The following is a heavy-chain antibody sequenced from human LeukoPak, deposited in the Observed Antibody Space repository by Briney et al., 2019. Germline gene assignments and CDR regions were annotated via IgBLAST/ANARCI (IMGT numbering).Heavy chain of an antibody. D-gene: IGHD1-1*01. J-gene: IGHJ6*02. CDR2: INHSGST. CDR1: GGSFSGYY. Sequence: SETLSLTCAVYGGSFSGYYWSWIRQPPGKGLEWIGEINHSGSTNYNPSLKSRVTISVDTSKNQFSLKLSSVTAADTAAYYCARLGTYYYYYGMDVWGQGTTVTVSS. V-gene: IGHV4-34*01. CDR3: ARLGTYYYYYGMDV.